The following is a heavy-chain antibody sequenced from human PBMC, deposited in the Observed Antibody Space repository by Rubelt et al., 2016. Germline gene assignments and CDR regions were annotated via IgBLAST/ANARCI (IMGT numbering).Heavy chain of an antibody. Sequence: GRFTISRDNSKNTLYLQMNSLRAEDTAVYYCARAGGVWGTVTTDFDYWGQGTLVTVSS. D-gene: IGHD4-17*01. J-gene: IGHJ4*02. V-gene: IGHV3-30*01. CDR3: ARAGGVWGTVTTDFDY.